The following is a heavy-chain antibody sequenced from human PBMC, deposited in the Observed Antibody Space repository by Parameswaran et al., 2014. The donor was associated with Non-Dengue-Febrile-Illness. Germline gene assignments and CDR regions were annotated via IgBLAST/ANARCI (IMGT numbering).Heavy chain of an antibody. CDR2: INHSGST. V-gene: IGHV4-34*01. CDR3: ARRAGRYSSSWSRAFDY. Sequence: VRQAPGKGLEWIGEINHSGSTNYNPSLKSRVTISVDTSKNQFSLKLSSVTAADTAVYYCARRAGRYSSSWSRAFDYWGQGTLVTVSS. J-gene: IGHJ4*02. D-gene: IGHD6-13*01.